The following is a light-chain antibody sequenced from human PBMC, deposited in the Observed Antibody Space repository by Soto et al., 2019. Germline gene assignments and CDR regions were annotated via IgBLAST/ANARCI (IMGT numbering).Light chain of an antibody. CDR3: QQYGSSPIT. V-gene: IGKV3-20*01. CDR2: GAS. Sequence: EIVLTQSPGTLSLSPGDGATLSCRASQSVSSNYLAWYQQKPGQAPRLLIYGASSGASGIPDRFSGSGSGTDFTLTISRLEPEDFAVYYCQQYGSSPITFGQGTRLEIK. CDR1: QSVSSNY. J-gene: IGKJ5*01.